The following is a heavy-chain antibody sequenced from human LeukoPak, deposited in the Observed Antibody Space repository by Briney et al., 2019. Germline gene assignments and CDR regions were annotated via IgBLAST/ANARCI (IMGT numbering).Heavy chain of an antibody. CDR3: ARGRSIPLLRGVAMSDGFDI. CDR2: IDTSGSYI. CDR1: GFTFSIYS. Sequence: GGSLRLSCAASGFTFSIYSMNWVRQAPGKGLEWVSFIDTSGSYIYYGDSVKGRVTISRDNAKNSLYLQMNGLRAEDTAVYYCARGRSIPLLRGVAMSDGFDIWGQGAMVTVSS. J-gene: IGHJ3*02. D-gene: IGHD3-10*01. V-gene: IGHV3-21*01.